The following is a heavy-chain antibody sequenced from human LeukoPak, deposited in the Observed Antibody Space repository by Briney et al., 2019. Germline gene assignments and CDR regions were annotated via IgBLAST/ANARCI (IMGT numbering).Heavy chain of an antibody. CDR1: GGTFSSYA. CDR3: ARRRGGVYNWFDP. Sequence: SVKVSCKASGGTFSSYAINWVRQAPGRGLEWMGGIIPIFGTANYAQKFQGRVTITADESTSTGYMELSSLRSEDTAVYYCARRRGGVYNWFDPWGQGTLVTVSS. D-gene: IGHD2-8*02. J-gene: IGHJ5*02. V-gene: IGHV1-69*13. CDR2: IIPIFGTA.